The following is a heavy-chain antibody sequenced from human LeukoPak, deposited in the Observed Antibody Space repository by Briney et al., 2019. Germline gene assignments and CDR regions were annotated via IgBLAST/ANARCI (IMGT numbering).Heavy chain of an antibody. D-gene: IGHD3-3*01. Sequence: PSETLSLTCTVSGGSISSYYWSWIRQPPGKGLEWIGYIYYSGSTNYNPSLKSRVTISVGTSKNQFSLKLSSVTAADTAVYYCARGDDFWSGKMGFDPWGQGTLVTVSS. CDR1: GGSISSYY. V-gene: IGHV4-59*01. CDR2: IYYSGST. J-gene: IGHJ5*02. CDR3: ARGDDFWSGKMGFDP.